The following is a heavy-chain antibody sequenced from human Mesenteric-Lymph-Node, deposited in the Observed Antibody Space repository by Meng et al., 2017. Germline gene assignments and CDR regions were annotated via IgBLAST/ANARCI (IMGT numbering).Heavy chain of an antibody. CDR1: GYTFISYG. V-gene: IGHV1-18*01. CDR3: AAGAAAGPYGMDV. Sequence: ASVKVSCKASGYTFISYGFTWVRQAPGQGLEWMGWINPKIGYIEYPQKFQGRVTLATDTSTSTSYMELRSLTSDDTAVYYCAAGAAAGPYGMDVWGQGTTVTVSS. CDR2: INPKIGYI. J-gene: IGHJ6*02. D-gene: IGHD6-13*01.